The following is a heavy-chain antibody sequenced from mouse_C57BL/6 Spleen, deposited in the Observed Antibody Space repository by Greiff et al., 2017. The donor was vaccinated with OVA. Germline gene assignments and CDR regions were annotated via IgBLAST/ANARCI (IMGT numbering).Heavy chain of an antibody. V-gene: IGHV1-53*01. CDR3: ARGGGYYGNYAAWFAY. CDR1: GYTFTSYW. CDR2: INPSNGGT. D-gene: IGHD2-1*01. Sequence: QVQLQQPGTELVKPGASVKLSCKASGYTFTSYWMHWVKQRPGQGLEWIGNINPSNGGTNYNEKFKSKATLTVDKSSSTAYMQLSSLTSEDSAVDYWARGGGYYGNYAAWFAYWGKGTLVTVSA. J-gene: IGHJ3*01.